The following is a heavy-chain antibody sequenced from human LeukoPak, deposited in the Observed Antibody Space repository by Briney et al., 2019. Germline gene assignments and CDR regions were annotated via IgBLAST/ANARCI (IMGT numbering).Heavy chain of an antibody. CDR3: ARDMDRGQWLVRPYY. CDR1: GYTFICYY. V-gene: IGHV1-2*02. D-gene: IGHD6-19*01. Sequence: ASVKVSCKASGYTFICYYVHWVRQAPGQGLEWMGWINPKSGDTKYAQNFQGRVTMTSDMSFSTAYMELRRLRSDDTAVYYCARDMDRGQWLVRPYYWGQGTLVTVSS. J-gene: IGHJ4*02. CDR2: INPKSGDT.